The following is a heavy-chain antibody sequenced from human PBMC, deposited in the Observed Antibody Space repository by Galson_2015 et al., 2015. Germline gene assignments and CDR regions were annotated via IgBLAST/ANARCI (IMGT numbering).Heavy chain of an antibody. D-gene: IGHD2-15*01. V-gene: IGHV4-59*01. CDR2: IYYSGST. Sequence: ETLSLTCTVSGGSISSYYWSWIRQPPGKGLEWIGYIYYSGSTNYNPSLKSRVTISVDTSKNQFSLKLSSVTAADTAVYYCARILGYCSGGSCYTGSNWFDPWGQGTLVTVSS. J-gene: IGHJ5*02. CDR3: ARILGYCSGGSCYTGSNWFDP. CDR1: GGSISSYY.